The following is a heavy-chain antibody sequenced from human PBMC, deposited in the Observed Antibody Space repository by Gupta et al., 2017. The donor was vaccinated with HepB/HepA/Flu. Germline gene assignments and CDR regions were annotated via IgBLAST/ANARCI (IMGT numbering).Heavy chain of an antibody. D-gene: IGHD2-8*02. J-gene: IGHJ5*01. CDR3: AKVDVDLGFGGWGRMMAIDS. CDR2: SSGGGGTT. Sequence: EVQLLESGGNLVQPGGSLSLSCAASGFTFSSYTMSWVRQAPGKGLEWGAASSGGGGTTYDAGSVKGRFSISIYNSMNTIHINLNSLRAEDTAVYLLAKVDVDLGFGGWGRMMAIDS. V-gene: IGHV3-23*01. CDR1: GFTFSSYT.